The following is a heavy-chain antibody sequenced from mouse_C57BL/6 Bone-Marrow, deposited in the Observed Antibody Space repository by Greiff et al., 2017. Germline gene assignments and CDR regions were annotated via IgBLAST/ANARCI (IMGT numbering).Heavy chain of an antibody. CDR2: INPKNGGN. CDR3: ARDYGSSYWYFDV. J-gene: IGHJ1*03. V-gene: IGHV1-18*01. D-gene: IGHD1-1*01. Sequence: EVQLQQSGPELVKPGASVKIPCKASGYTFTDYNMDWVKQSHGKSLEWIGDINPKNGGNIYNQTFKGKATLTVDKSSSTAYMELRSLTSEDTAVYYCARDYGSSYWYFDVWGTGTTVTVSS. CDR1: GYTFTDYN.